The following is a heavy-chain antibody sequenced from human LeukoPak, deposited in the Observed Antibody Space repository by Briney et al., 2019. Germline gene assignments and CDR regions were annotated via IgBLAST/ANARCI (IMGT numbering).Heavy chain of an antibody. Sequence: SETLSLTCTVSGGSISNYYWSWSRQPPGKGLEWIGFIYYSGTTNYNPPLKSRVTVSVDTSKNQFSLNLSSVTAADTAVYYCARGGWGAFDIWGQGTMVTVSS. J-gene: IGHJ3*02. CDR3: ARGGWGAFDI. CDR1: GGSISNYY. CDR2: IYYSGTT. D-gene: IGHD6-19*01. V-gene: IGHV4-59*01.